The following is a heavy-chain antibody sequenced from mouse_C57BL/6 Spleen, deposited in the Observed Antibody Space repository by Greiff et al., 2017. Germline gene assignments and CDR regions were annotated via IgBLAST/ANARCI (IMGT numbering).Heavy chain of an antibody. D-gene: IGHD1-1*01. CDR3: TRRGTTVVASYYFDY. V-gene: IGHV1-15*01. Sequence: VQLVESGAELVRPGASVTLSCKASGYTFTDYEMHWVKQTPVHGLEWIGAIDPETGGTAYNQKFKGKAILTADKSSSTAYMELRSLTSEDSAVYYCTRRGTTVVASYYFDYWGQGTTLTVSS. J-gene: IGHJ2*01. CDR2: IDPETGGT. CDR1: GYTFTDYE.